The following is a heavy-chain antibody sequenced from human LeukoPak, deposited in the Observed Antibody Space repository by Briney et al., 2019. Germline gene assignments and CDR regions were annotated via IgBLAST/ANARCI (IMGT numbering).Heavy chain of an antibody. CDR2: MNPNSGNT. Sequence: ASVKVSCKASGYTFTSYDISWVRQATGQGLEWMGWMNPNSGNTGYAQKFQGRVTMTRDTSTSTVYMELSSLRSEDTAVYYCARGGEMATTHNWFDPWGQGTLVTVSS. D-gene: IGHD5-24*01. CDR1: GYTFTSYD. CDR3: ARGGEMATTHNWFDP. J-gene: IGHJ5*02. V-gene: IGHV1-8*01.